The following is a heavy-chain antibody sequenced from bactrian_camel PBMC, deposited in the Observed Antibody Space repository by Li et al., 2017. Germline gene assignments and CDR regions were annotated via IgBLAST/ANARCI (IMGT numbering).Heavy chain of an antibody. D-gene: IGHD3*01. V-gene: IGHV3S35*01. J-gene: IGHJ6*01. CDR2: VKNGDKAT. CDR3: ATDGRASMTLVDFLY. CDR1: LYMQC. Sequence: VQLVESGGGSVQVGGSLTLSCAASLYMQCMGWFRQAPGKGLEWVSTVKNGDKATNYADSVKGRFTISRDNAKNTVYLQMNSLKSEDTALYYCATDGRASMTLVDFLYWDQGTQVTVS.